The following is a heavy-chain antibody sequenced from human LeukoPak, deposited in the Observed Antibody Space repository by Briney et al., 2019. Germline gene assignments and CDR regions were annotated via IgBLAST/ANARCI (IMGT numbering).Heavy chain of an antibody. J-gene: IGHJ4*02. Sequence: ASVKVSCKASGYTFTSYYVHWVRQAPGQGLEWMGIINPSGDSTTYAQKFQGSVTVTRDTSTSTVYMELSSLGSEDTAMCYCATSREWLGLDYWGQGTLVTVSS. V-gene: IGHV1-46*01. CDR2: INPSGDST. D-gene: IGHD3-3*01. CDR1: GYTFTSYY. CDR3: ATSREWLGLDY.